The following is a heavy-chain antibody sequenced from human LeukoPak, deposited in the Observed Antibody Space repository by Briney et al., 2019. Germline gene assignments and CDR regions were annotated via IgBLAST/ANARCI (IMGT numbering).Heavy chain of an antibody. V-gene: IGHV3-23*01. CDR1: GFAFSSYA. Sequence: PGGSLRLSCAASGFAFSSYAMSWVRQAPGKGLEWVSSISGTGGRTYYADSVKGRFTISRDNSKNTLDLQMNSLRADDTAAYYCARDGYSNYWYLNLWGQGTLVTVSS. D-gene: IGHD6-13*01. CDR2: ISGTGGRT. J-gene: IGHJ4*02. CDR3: ARDGYSNYWYLNL.